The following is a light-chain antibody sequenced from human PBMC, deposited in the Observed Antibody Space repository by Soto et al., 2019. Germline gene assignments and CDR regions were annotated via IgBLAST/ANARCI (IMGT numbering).Light chain of an antibody. CDR1: QSISSY. V-gene: IGKV1-39*01. Sequence: DIQMTQSPSSLSASVGDRVTITCRASQSISSYLNWYQQKPGKAPKLLIYAASSLQSGVPSRFSGSGSGTDFTLTISSLQPEDFATYYCQQSYSTPPEWTFGQGTKGEIK. CDR2: AAS. J-gene: IGKJ1*01. CDR3: QQSYSTPPEWT.